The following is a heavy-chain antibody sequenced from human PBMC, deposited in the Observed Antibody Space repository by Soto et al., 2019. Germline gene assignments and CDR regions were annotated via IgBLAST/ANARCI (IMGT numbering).Heavy chain of an antibody. CDR1: GYSFTSYW. CDR3: ARDFGTFYGMDV. V-gene: IGHV5-10-1*01. D-gene: IGHD3-3*01. J-gene: IGHJ6*02. Sequence: PGESLKISCKGSGYSFTSYWISWVRQMPGKGLEWMGRIDHSDSYTNYSPSFQGHVTISADKSISTAYLQWSSLKASDTAMYYCARDFGTFYGMDVWGQGTTVTVSS. CDR2: IDHSDSYT.